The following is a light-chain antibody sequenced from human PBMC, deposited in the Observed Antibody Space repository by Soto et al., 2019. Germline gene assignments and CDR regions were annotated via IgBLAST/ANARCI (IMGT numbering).Light chain of an antibody. CDR1: QGITND. V-gene: IGKV1-6*01. CDR2: AAS. Sequence: AIQMTQSPSSLSASIGDRVTITCRASQGITNDLGWYQQKPGKAPKLLIYAASSLQSGVPSRFSGSGSGTDFTLTISSLQPADFATYYCLQDHNYPLTFGPGTKVDIK. CDR3: LQDHNYPLT. J-gene: IGKJ3*01.